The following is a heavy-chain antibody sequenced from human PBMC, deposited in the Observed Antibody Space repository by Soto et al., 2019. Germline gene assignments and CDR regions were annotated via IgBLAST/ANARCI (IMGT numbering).Heavy chain of an antibody. CDR2: ISGSGAST. CDR3: AKGYCSSTSCFDPEDNWFDP. CDR1: GFSFNTYA. V-gene: IGHV3-23*01. D-gene: IGHD2-2*01. J-gene: IGHJ5*02. Sequence: GGSLRLSCAASGFSFNTYAMSWVRQAPGKGLEWVSGISGSGASTYYADSVKGRFTISRDNSKNTLYLQMNSLRAEDTAVYYCAKGYCSSTSCFDPEDNWFDPWGQGTLVTVSS.